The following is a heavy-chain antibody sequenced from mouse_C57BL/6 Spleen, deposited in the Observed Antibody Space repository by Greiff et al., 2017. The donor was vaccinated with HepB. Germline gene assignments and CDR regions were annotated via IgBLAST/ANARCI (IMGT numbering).Heavy chain of an antibody. J-gene: IGHJ1*03. V-gene: IGHV5-17*01. D-gene: IGHD1-1*01. CDR3: ARGYYGSSPLFDV. CDR1: GFTFSDYG. CDR2: ISSGSSTI. Sequence: EVQLQESGGGLVKPGGSLKLSCAASGFTFSDYGMHWVRQAPEKGLEWVAYISSGSSTIYYADTVKGRFTISRDNAKNTLFLQMTSLRSEDTAMYYCARGYYGSSPLFDVWGTGTTVTVSS.